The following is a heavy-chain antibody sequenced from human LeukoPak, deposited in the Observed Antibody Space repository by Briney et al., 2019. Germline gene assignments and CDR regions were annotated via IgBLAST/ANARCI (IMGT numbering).Heavy chain of an antibody. CDR3: ARDASMVRGAGKYYFDY. D-gene: IGHD3-10*01. J-gene: IGHJ4*02. V-gene: IGHV1-46*01. CDR1: GYTFTSYY. Sequence: ASVKVSCKASGYTFTSYYMDWVRQAPGQGLEWMGIINPSGGTTRYAQKFQGRVTMTRDTSTSTVYMESSSLRSEDRAVYYCARDASMVRGAGKYYFDYWGQGTLVTVSS. CDR2: INPSGGTT.